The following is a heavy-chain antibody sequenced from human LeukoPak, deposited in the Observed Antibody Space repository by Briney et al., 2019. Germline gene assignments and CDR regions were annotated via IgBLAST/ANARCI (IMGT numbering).Heavy chain of an antibody. CDR3: ARDEVTSGGGLES. D-gene: IGHD3-16*01. CDR2: IYSGGLT. Sequence: PGGSLRLSCAASGLAVNTKFMHWVRQAPGKGLEWISVIYSGGLTYYADSVEGRFTISRDNSKNTLYLYVNSLRAEDTAVYYCARDEVTSGGGLESWGQGALVIVSS. V-gene: IGHV3-53*01. J-gene: IGHJ4*02. CDR1: GLAVNTKF.